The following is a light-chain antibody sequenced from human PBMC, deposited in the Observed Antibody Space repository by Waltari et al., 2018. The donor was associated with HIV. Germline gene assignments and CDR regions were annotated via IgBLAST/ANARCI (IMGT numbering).Light chain of an antibody. V-gene: IGLV2-11*01. Sequence: QSALTQPRSVSGSPGQSVTLSCTGTSSDVGGSNYVSWYQRHPGKAPKLMIYDVTKRPSGVPNRFSGSKSGNTASLTISGLQAEDEADYYCYSYVGIYNVRFGGGTRLTVL. CDR3: YSYVGIYNVR. CDR2: DVT. CDR1: SSDVGGSNY. J-gene: IGLJ2*01.